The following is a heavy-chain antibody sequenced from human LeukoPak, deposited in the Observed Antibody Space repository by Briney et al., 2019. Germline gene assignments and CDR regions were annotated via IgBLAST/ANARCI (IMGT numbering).Heavy chain of an antibody. J-gene: IGHJ5*02. D-gene: IGHD2-2*01. CDR2: IKQDGSEK. V-gene: IGHV3-7*01. CDR3: ARDDCSSISCYHNWFDP. Sequence: GGSLRLSCAASGITFGNNWMHWVRQGPGKGLEWVANIKQDGSEKYYVDSVKGRFTISRDNAKNSLYLQMNSLRAEDTAVYYCARDDCSSISCYHNWFDPWGQGTLVTVSS. CDR1: GITFGNNW.